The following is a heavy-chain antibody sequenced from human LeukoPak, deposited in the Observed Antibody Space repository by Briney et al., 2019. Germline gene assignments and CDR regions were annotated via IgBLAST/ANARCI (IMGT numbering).Heavy chain of an antibody. CDR3: AKAVWFGEFDYFFGLDV. CDR1: GFTFSSDA. Sequence: PGGSLRLSCAAFGFTFSSDAMGWVRQAPGEGLEWVSAISGSGGDTYYADSMKGRFTFSRDNSKNTLYLQMNSLRPEDTALYYCAKAVWFGEFDYFFGLDVWGQGTTVTVSS. V-gene: IGHV3-23*01. J-gene: IGHJ6*02. CDR2: ISGSGGDT. D-gene: IGHD3-10*01.